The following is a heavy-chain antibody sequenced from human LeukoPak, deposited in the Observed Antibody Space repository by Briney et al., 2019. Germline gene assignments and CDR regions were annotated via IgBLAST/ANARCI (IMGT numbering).Heavy chain of an antibody. V-gene: IGHV3-30*18. D-gene: IGHD3-16*02. CDR3: AKDRYTTGRPLDY. CDR1: GFTFSDYY. Sequence: GGSLRLSCAASGFTFSDYYMSWIRQAPGKGLEWVAVISSDGGNKHYVDSVKGRFTISRDNSKNTLFLQMDSLTGDDTAVYHCAKDRYTTGRPLDYWGLGTLVTVSS. J-gene: IGHJ4*02. CDR2: ISSDGGNK.